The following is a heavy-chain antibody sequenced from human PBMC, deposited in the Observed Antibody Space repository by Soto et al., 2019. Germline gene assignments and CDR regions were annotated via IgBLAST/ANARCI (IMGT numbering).Heavy chain of an antibody. D-gene: IGHD3-10*01. CDR1: GFTFSTYW. J-gene: IGHJ6*02. CDR3: ARGIKNYYGVDV. CDR2: IKFDGSII. Sequence: SLRLSCAASGFTFSTYWMHWVRQAPGKGLVWVSRIKFDGSIINYADSVRGRFTISRGNAKNTVYLQMNSLTAEDTGVYYCARGIKNYYGVDVWGQGTTVTVSS. V-gene: IGHV3-74*01.